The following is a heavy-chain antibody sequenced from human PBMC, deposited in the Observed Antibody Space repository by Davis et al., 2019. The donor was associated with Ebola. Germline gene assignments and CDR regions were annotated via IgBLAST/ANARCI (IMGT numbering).Heavy chain of an antibody. CDR1: GFTVSSNH. CDR2: IYRGGPT. V-gene: IGHV3-66*01. CDR3: AREVGTGVRGVEFYFDY. Sequence: GESLKISCAASGFTVSSNHMSWVRQAPGKELEWVSVIYRGGPTHYSDSVKGRFTISRDNTKNTLFLQMNSLRVKDTAVYYCAREVGTGVRGVEFYFDYWGRGTLATVSS. J-gene: IGHJ4*02. D-gene: IGHD3-10*01.